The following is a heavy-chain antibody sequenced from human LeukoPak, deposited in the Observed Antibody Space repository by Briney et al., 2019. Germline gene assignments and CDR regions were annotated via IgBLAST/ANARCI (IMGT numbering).Heavy chain of an antibody. CDR2: VTSSGAST. J-gene: IGHJ4*02. D-gene: IGHD2-15*01. CDR3: AKKGAVVAAPFDS. CDR1: GFTFPSYA. V-gene: IGHV3-23*01. Sequence: GGSPRLSCAASGFTFPSYAMSCVRQAPGKGLEWVSDVTSSGASTDYADSVKGRFTISRDNSRNTLYLQMDSLRADDTAVYYCAKKGAVVAAPFDSWGQGSLVTVSS.